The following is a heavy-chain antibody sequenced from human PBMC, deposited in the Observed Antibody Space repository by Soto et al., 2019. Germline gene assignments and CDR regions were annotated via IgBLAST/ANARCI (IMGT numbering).Heavy chain of an antibody. V-gene: IGHV2-5*02. CDR1: GFSLNTRGVG. Sequence: QITLKESGPTLVKPTQTLTLTCTFSGFSLNTRGVGVGWIRQPPGKALEWLALIYWDDDKRYSPSLKSRLTITKDTYKNQVVLTMTYMDPVDTGTYYCAHGDGSYYDSSGRRGFDPWGQGSLVTVSS. CDR3: AHGDGSYYDSSGRRGFDP. CDR2: IYWDDDK. D-gene: IGHD3-22*01. J-gene: IGHJ5*02.